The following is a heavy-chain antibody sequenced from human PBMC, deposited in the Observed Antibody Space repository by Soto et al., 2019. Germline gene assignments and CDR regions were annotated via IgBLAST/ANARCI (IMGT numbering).Heavy chain of an antibody. CDR3: GREKDGTGTYTFDL. Sequence: QVQLVQSGSEVKKPGASVKVSCRASGYSFNAFYIHWVRQAPGQGTAWMGWINPNSGGTHYVQKLQGWVTMTRDTSISTAYMELSRLRSDGKAVYYCGREKDGTGTYTFDLWGQGSMVTVSS. CDR2: INPNSGGT. J-gene: IGHJ4*02. D-gene: IGHD3-10*01. CDR1: GYSFNAFY. V-gene: IGHV1-2*04.